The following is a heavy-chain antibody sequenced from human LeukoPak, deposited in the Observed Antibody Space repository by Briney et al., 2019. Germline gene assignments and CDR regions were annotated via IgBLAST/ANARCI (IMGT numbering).Heavy chain of an antibody. CDR1: GYTFTSYG. V-gene: IGHV1-18*01. CDR2: ISAYNGNT. D-gene: IGHD3-3*02. J-gene: IGHJ4*02. CDR3: ARVDMFGVVIIVSENYFDY. Sequence: ASVKVSCKASGYTFTSYGISWVRQAPGQGLEGMGWISAYNGNTNYAQKLQGRVTMTRDTSTSTAYMELRSLRSDDTAVYYCARVDMFGVVIIVSENYFDYWGQGTLVTVSS.